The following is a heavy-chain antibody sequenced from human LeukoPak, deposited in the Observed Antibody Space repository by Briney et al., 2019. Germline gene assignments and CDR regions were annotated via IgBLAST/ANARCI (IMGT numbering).Heavy chain of an antibody. CDR1: GDSISSYY. D-gene: IGHD4-11*01. V-gene: IGHV4-59*01. Sequence: SETLSLTCTVSGDSISSYYWSCIRQPPGKGLEWIGYIYYSGNTNYNPSLKSRVTISVDTSKNQFSLKLSSVTAADTAVYYCARGVRMTTENWFDPWGQGTLVTVSS. CDR2: IYYSGNT. CDR3: ARGVRMTTENWFDP. J-gene: IGHJ5*02.